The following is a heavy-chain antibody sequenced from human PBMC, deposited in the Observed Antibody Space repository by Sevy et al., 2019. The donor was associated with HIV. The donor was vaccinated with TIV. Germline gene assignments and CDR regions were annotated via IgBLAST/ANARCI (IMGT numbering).Heavy chain of an antibody. J-gene: IGHJ4*02. CDR1: GGSITSKNYF. D-gene: IGHD5-18*01. CDR3: ARHSFKHGYRPHYLDF. Sequence: SDTLSLTCSVSGGSITSKNYFWAWIRKSPGKGLEWIGSIYHGGSTYHSPSLQIRVGISVDTSRRHFSLKLSSVTATDTAVYYCARHSFKHGYRPHYLDFCSQGTLVTVSS. V-gene: IGHV4-39*01. CDR2: IYHGGST.